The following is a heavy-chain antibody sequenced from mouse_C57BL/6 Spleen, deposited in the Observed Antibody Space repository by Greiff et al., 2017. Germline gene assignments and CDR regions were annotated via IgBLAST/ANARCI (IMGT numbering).Heavy chain of an antibody. CDR2: ISYDGIN. V-gene: IGHV3-6*01. Sequence: EVQLQQSGPGLVKPSQSLSLTCSVTGYSITSGYYWNWIRQFPGNKLEWMGYISYDGINNYNPSLKNRISITRDTSKNQFFLKLNSVTTEDTATYDCARDGDYGSGLDYWGQGTTLTVAS. D-gene: IGHD1-1*01. J-gene: IGHJ2*01. CDR3: ARDGDYGSGLDY. CDR1: GYSITSGYY.